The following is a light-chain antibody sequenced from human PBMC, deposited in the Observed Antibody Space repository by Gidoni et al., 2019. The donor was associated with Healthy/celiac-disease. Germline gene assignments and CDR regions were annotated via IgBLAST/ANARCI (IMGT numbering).Light chain of an antibody. V-gene: IGLV1-40*01. CDR3: QSYDSSLSDSV. CDR1: SPNIGAGYD. Sequence: QSVLTPPHSVSGAPGQRVTISCTGSSPNIGAGYDVHWYQQLPGTAPKLLIYGNSNRPSGVPDRFSGSKSGTSASLAITGLQAEDEADYYCQSYDSSLSDSVFGGGTKLTAL. CDR2: GNS. J-gene: IGLJ2*01.